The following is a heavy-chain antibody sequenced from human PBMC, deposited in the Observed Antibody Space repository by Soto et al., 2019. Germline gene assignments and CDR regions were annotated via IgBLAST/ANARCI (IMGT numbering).Heavy chain of an antibody. CDR3: ARHGMDYYDSSGYYYSPYDFDF. V-gene: IGHV4-39*01. CDR1: GGSISSSSYY. CDR2: IYYSGST. Sequence: QLQLQESGPGLVKPSETLSLTCTVSGGSISSSSYYWGWIRQPPGKGLEWIGSIYYSGSTYYNPAHKSRDNLTEATSKNQFSLKASSATAAATAVYYCARHGMDYYDSSGYYYSPYDFDFWGQGTLVTVSS. D-gene: IGHD3-22*01. J-gene: IGHJ4*02.